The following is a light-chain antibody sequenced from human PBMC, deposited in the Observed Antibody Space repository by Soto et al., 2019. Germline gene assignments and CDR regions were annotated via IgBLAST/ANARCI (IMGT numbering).Light chain of an antibody. CDR3: QRYYDSVWT. Sequence: EIVLTQSPGTLSLSPGETATLSCRASQSVNGTSLAWYQQKPGQAPRLLIHGASGRATGIPDRFSGSGSGTDFTLTISRLGPEDFAVYFCQRYYDSVWTFGQGTKVEIK. CDR2: GAS. V-gene: IGKV3-20*01. J-gene: IGKJ1*01. CDR1: QSVNGTS.